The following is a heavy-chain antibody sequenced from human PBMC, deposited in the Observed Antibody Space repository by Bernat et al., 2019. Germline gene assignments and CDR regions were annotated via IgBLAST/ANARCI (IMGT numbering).Heavy chain of an antibody. CDR1: GFTFSSYW. D-gene: IGHD2-2*01. V-gene: IGHV3-74*01. Sequence: EVQLVESGGGLVQPGGSLRLSCAASGFTFSSYWMHWVRQAPGKGLVWVSRINSDGSSTSYADSVKGRFTISRDNAKNTLYLQMNSLRAEDTAVYYCATDTTNRYCNSTSCLAGAFDIWGQGTMVTVSS. J-gene: IGHJ3*02. CDR2: INSDGSST. CDR3: ATDTTNRYCNSTSCLAGAFDI.